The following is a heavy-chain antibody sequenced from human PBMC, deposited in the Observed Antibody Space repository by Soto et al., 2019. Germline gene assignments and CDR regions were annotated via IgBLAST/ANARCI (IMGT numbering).Heavy chain of an antibody. J-gene: IGHJ6*03. CDR1: GFTLSTYD. CDR3: ATRPPLMVYAASYYYYVDV. D-gene: IGHD2-8*01. Sequence: GGSLRLSCAASGFTLSTYDMHWVRQATGKGLEWVAGLSYAGDTYYPGSVKGRFTVSRESAKNTLYLQMNSLTAEDTAVYYCATRPPLMVYAASYYYYVDVWGQGTTVTVPS. V-gene: IGHV3-13*01. CDR2: LSYAGDT.